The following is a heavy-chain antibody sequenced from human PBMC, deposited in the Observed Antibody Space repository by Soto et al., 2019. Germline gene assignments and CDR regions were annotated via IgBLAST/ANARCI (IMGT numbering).Heavy chain of an antibody. Sequence: QPGGSLRLSCAASEFTVSSNYMTWVRQAPGKGLECVSAIFRDGKTYYADSVKGRFTISRDNSKNTVCLQMDSLRAEDTAVYYCATSLFWPGYFDLWGRGTLGTVSS. CDR2: IFRDGKT. CDR3: ATSLFWPGYFDL. J-gene: IGHJ2*01. V-gene: IGHV3-53*01. D-gene: IGHD2-21*01. CDR1: EFTVSSNY.